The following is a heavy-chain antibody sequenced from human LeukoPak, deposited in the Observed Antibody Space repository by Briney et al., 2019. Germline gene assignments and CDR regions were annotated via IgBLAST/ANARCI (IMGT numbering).Heavy chain of an antibody. CDR1: GGSITSYY. J-gene: IGHJ4*02. CDR3: ARTARVFDF. CDR2: IAHSGDT. D-gene: IGHD5-18*01. Sequence: SETLSLTCTVSGGSITSYYWSWIRQPPGKGLECIAYIAHSGDTNYNPSLKSRATISMDTSKNQFSLKLNSATAADTAVYYCARTARVFDFWGQGIQVTVSS. V-gene: IGHV4-4*09.